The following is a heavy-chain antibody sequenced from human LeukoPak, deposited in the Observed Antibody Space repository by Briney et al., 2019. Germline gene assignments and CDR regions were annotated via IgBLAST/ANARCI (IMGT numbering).Heavy chain of an antibody. V-gene: IGHV3-48*03. J-gene: IGHJ4*02. CDR2: ISTSGSTI. Sequence: GGSLRLSCAASGLNFSSYEMIWVRQAPGKGLEWISYISTSGSTIYYGDSVEGRFTISRDNAKNSLYLQMNSLRAEDTAVYYCGRGGYSSSWYLDHWGQGTLVTVSS. CDR1: GLNFSSYE. CDR3: GRGGYSSSWYLDH. D-gene: IGHD6-13*01.